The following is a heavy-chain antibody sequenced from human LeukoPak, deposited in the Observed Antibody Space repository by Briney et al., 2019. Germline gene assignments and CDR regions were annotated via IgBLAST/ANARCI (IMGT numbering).Heavy chain of an antibody. CDR2: IRYDGSNK. J-gene: IGHJ4*02. D-gene: IGHD3-22*01. CDR1: GFTLSSYW. CDR3: AKARNYYDSSGYLDY. Sequence: GGSLRLSCAASGFTLSSYWMSWVRQAPGKGLEWVAFIRYDGSNKYYADSVKGRFTISRDNSKNTLYLQMNSLRAEDTAVYYCAKARNYYDSSGYLDYWGRGTLVTVSS. V-gene: IGHV3-30*02.